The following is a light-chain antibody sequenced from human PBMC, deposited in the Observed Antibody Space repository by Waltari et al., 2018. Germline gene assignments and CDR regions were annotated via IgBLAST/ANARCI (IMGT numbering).Light chain of an antibody. Sequence: QSVLTQPPSASGTPGQRVAIPCSGSSSNIGSYTVKWYQQRPGTAPKLLIYDNNQRPSGVPDRFSGSKAGTSASLAISGLQSDDEADYYCATWDDSLDGPLFGTGTKVTVL. V-gene: IGLV1-44*01. CDR1: SSNIGSYT. CDR3: ATWDDSLDGPL. J-gene: IGLJ1*01. CDR2: DNN.